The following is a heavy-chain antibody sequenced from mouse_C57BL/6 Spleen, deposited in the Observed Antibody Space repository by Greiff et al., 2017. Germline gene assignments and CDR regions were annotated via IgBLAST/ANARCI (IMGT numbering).Heavy chain of an antibody. J-gene: IGHJ3*01. Sequence: EVKLLESEGGLVQPGSSMKLSCTASGFTFSDYYMAWVRQVPGQGLEWVANINYDGSSTYYMDSLKSRFIISRDNAKNILYLQMSSLKSEDTATYYCARGYDYFAYWGQGTLVTVSA. CDR3: ARGYDYFAY. CDR2: INYDGSST. D-gene: IGHD2-4*01. V-gene: IGHV5-16*01. CDR1: GFTFSDYY.